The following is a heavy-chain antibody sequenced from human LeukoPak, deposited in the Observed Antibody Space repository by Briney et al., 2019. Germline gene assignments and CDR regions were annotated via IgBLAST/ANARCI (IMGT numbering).Heavy chain of an antibody. CDR3: AKDGGYCSSTSCDEDY. J-gene: IGHJ4*02. CDR2: IRYDGSNK. V-gene: IGHV3-30*02. CDR1: GFTFSSYG. Sequence: PGGSLRLSCAASGFTFSSYGMHWVRQAPGKGLEWVAFIRYDGSNKYYADSVKGRFTISSDNSKNTLYLQMNSLRAEDTAVYYCAKDGGYCSSTSCDEDYWGQGTLVTVSS. D-gene: IGHD2-2*03.